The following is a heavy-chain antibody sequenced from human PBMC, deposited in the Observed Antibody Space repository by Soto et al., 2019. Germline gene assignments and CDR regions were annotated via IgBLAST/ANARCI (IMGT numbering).Heavy chain of an antibody. Sequence: QVQLVQSGAEVKRPGSSVKVSCKASGDTFNFYSINWVRQAPGLGLEWMGRVNPIVSMSNYAQKFQGRVTMTSDEXTSTAYMELSSLRSEDTAIYYCASSYGSGYRAFDYWGKGALVTVSS. D-gene: IGHD3-10*01. CDR3: ASSYGSGYRAFDY. V-gene: IGHV1-69*02. J-gene: IGHJ4*02. CDR2: VNPIVSMS. CDR1: GDTFNFYS.